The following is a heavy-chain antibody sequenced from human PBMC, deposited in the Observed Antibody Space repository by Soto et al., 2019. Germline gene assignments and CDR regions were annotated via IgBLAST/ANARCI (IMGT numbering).Heavy chain of an antibody. CDR2: ISYRGGT. V-gene: IGHV4-31*03. CDR3: ARAWYSSGWHYFDY. J-gene: IGHJ4*02. Sequence: QVQLQESGPGLVKPSQTLSLTCSVSGDSLSSGVYYWSWIRQHPGKGLEWIGYISYRGGTYYNPTLNNRLNITVDTSENQFSLKLNSVTAADTAVYYCARAWYSSGWHYFDYWGQGTLVTVAS. CDR1: GDSLSSGVYY. D-gene: IGHD6-19*01.